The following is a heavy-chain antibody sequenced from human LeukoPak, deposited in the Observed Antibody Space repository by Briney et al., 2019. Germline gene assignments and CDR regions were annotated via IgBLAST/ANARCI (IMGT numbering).Heavy chain of an antibody. V-gene: IGHV5-51*01. CDR3: ARAAAEYSSSSDFDY. J-gene: IGHJ4*02. CDR2: IYPGDSDT. CDR1: GYSFTNYW. Sequence: GESLKISCKGSGYSFTNYWIAWVRQMPGKGLEWMGIIYPGDSDTRYSPSFQGQVTISADKSISTAYLQWSSLKASDTAMYYCARAAAEYSSSSDFDYWGQGTLVTVSS. D-gene: IGHD6-6*01.